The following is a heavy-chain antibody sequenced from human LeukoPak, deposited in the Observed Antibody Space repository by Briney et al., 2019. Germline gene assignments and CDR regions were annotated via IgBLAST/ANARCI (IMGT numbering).Heavy chain of an antibody. Sequence: ASVKVSCKASGYTFTSYAMHWVRQAPGQRLEWMGWINAGNGNTKYSQKFQGRVTITRDTSTSTAYMELSSLRSEDTAVYYCARDGSSDWASAFDIWGQGTMVTVSS. J-gene: IGHJ3*02. CDR3: ARDGSSDWASAFDI. V-gene: IGHV1-3*01. CDR1: GYTFTSYA. CDR2: INAGNGNT. D-gene: IGHD6-19*01.